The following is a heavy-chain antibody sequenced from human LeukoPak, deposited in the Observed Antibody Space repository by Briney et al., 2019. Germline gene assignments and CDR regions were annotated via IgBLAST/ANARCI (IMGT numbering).Heavy chain of an antibody. V-gene: IGHV4-59*08. D-gene: IGHD6-13*01. Sequence: PSETLSLTCTVSGGSITDYYWSWIRHSSGKGLEWIGYTYYSGSAYYSPSLKTRVTISVDTSKNQFSLKLTSVTAADTAVYYCARSTFSSNWNLWGQGTLVTVSS. CDR1: GGSITDYY. J-gene: IGHJ4*02. CDR2: TYYSGSA. CDR3: ARSTFSSNWNL.